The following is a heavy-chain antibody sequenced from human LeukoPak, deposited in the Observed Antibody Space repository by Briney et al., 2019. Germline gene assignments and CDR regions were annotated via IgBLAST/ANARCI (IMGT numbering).Heavy chain of an antibody. V-gene: IGHV3-23*01. CDR1: GFAFSSYS. J-gene: IGHJ3*01. Sequence: GGSLRLSCVASGFAFSSYSMSWVRQAPGKGLEWFSAMSGSTGTTAYAASVRGRFTISRDNSKNTLYLQMSSLRAEDTALYYCAKGRTAVRDTFDFWGQGTVVTVSS. CDR2: MSGSTGTT. D-gene: IGHD1-1*01. CDR3: AKGRTAVRDTFDF.